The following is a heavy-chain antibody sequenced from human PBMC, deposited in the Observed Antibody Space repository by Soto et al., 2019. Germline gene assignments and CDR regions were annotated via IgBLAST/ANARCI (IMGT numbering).Heavy chain of an antibody. CDR1: GFTFGDYA. CDR2: IPWHGTGT. Sequence: PGGSLRLSCAASGFTFGDYAMHWVRQAPGKGLEWVSLIPWHGTGTYYADSVKGRFSISRDNNKNFVYLQMNSLRPEDTALYYCAKELPGDYYAIEAWGRGTTVTVSS. J-gene: IGHJ6*02. CDR3: AKELPGDYYAIEA. V-gene: IGHV3-43D*04. D-gene: IGHD2-21*01.